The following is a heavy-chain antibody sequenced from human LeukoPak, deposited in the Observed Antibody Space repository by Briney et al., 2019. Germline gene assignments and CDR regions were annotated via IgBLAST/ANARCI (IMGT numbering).Heavy chain of an antibody. CDR1: GGTFSSYA. D-gene: IGHD2-15*01. V-gene: IGHV1-69*05. CDR3: ARVVRGAYCSGGSCYFDY. Sequence: GASVKVSCKASGGTFSSYAISWVRQAPGQGLEWMGEIIPIFGTANYAQKFQGRVTITTDESTSTAYMELSSLRSEDTAVYYCARVVRGAYCSGGSCYFDYWGQGTLVTVSS. CDR2: IIPIFGTA. J-gene: IGHJ4*02.